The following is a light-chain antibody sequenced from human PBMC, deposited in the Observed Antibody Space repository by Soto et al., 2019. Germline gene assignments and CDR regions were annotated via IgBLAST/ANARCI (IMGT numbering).Light chain of an antibody. Sequence: IQLTQSPSSLSASVGDRVSISCRASQGNNTFVAWYQQKSGKAPKLLIYGASTLQSGVPSRFSGSGSGTEFTLTISGLQPEDFATYYCRQLTARRFSFGQGTKVDIK. CDR1: QGNNTF. CDR3: RQLTARRFS. J-gene: IGKJ2*01. V-gene: IGKV1-9*01. CDR2: GAS.